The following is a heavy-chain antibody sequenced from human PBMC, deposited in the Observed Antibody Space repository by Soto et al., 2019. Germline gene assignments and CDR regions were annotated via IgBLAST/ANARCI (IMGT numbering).Heavy chain of an antibody. CDR3: PRAPGAGDYVLINWYFDL. D-gene: IGHD4-17*01. Sequence: QVQLVQSGPEVKKPGASVKVSCRASGYTFTAYYIHWVRQAPGQGLEWVGWINAHSGGTNYAQKFQDWVTMTRDTSNNTDYLELSRLRSDDTAFYYWPRAPGAGDYVLINWYFDLWGHGTRVTVSS. J-gene: IGHJ2*01. CDR2: INAHSGGT. CDR1: GYTFTAYY. V-gene: IGHV1-2*04.